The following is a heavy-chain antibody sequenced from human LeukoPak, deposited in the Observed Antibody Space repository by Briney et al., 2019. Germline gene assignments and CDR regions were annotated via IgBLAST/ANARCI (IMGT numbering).Heavy chain of an antibody. Sequence: HGGSLRLPSSACGFIVYNNYMNWVRHAPWKELEWDSGIYSGGSTYYADSVKGRFTISRDNSKNTLYLQMNSLRAEDTAVYYCARSWDARLNFDYWGQGTLVTVSS. D-gene: IGHD1-26*01. CDR2: IYSGGST. CDR3: ARSWDARLNFDY. J-gene: IGHJ4*02. CDR1: GFIVYNNY. V-gene: IGHV3-66*02.